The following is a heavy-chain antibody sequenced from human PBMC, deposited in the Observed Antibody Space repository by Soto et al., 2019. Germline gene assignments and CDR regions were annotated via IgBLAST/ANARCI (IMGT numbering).Heavy chain of an antibody. J-gene: IGHJ5*02. D-gene: IGHD6-13*01. CDR2: IYPGGTNI. V-gene: IGHV1-46*03. Sequence: ASVKVSCKAIGYSFTSHYMHWVRQAPGQGLEWMGTIYPGGTNIAYAQKFQGRVTMTKDTSTTTVYMELNSLTSEDTAVYYCARDHSSHDLHWYFDPWGQGPLVTVSS. CDR1: GYSFTSHY. CDR3: ARDHSSHDLHWYFDP.